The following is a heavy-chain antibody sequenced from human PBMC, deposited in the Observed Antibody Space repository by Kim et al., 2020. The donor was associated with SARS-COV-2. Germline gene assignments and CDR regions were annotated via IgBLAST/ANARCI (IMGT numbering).Heavy chain of an antibody. J-gene: IGHJ4*02. V-gene: IGHV3-53*01. CDR3: ARKQTSGGGHSPSDC. Sequence: ADSVKGRFTVSRDNSKNTLFLHMTSLRADDTAMYYCARKQTSGGGHSPSDCWGQGTLVSVSS. D-gene: IGHD1-26*01.